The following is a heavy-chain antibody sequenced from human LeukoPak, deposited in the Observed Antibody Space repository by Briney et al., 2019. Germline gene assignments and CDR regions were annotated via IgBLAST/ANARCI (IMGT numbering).Heavy chain of an antibody. D-gene: IGHD5-18*01. J-gene: IGHJ4*02. Sequence: SVTRPVSGCSISSGHYWGWIRQPPGKGLEWIGSIYHSGSTYYNPSLKSRVTISVDTSKNQFSLKLSSVTAADTGVYCCASYVDTAMVFDYWGQGTLVTVSS. V-gene: IGHV4-38-2*01. CDR1: GCSISSGHY. CDR2: IYHSGST. CDR3: ASYVDTAMVFDY.